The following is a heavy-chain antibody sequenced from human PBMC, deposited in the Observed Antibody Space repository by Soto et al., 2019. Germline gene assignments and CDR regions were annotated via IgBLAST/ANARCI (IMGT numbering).Heavy chain of an antibody. CDR3: AGYCSGGSCYTPWGC. J-gene: IGHJ4*02. CDR2: IYYSGST. Sequence: QVQLQESGPGLVKPSQTLSLTCTVSGGSISSGDYYWSWIRQPPGKGLEWIGSIYYSGSTYYNPSLKSRVTISVDTSKNQFSLKLSSVTAADTAVYYCAGYCSGGSCYTPWGCWGQGTLVTVSS. D-gene: IGHD2-15*01. CDR1: GGSISSGDYY. V-gene: IGHV4-30-4*01.